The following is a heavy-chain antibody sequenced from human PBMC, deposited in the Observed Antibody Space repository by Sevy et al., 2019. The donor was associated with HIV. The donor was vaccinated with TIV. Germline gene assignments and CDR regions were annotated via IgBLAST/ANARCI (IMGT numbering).Heavy chain of an antibody. J-gene: IGHJ6*02. CDR1: DFIFENYW. CDR2: IKLDGSDK. V-gene: IGHV3-7*03. Sequence: GGSLRLSCGASDFIFENYWMTWVRQTSGQGLEWVATIKLDGSDKYYGDSVKGRFTISRDNSKKSLYPKTNSLRAEYTAVYFCARGHYAMDVWGQGTTVTVSS. CDR3: ARGHYAMDV.